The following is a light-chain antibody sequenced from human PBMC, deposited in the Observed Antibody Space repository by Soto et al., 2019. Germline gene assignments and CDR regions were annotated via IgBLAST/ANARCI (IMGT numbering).Light chain of an antibody. V-gene: IGKV1-5*01. CDR3: QQYNSYWT. Sequence: DIQMPQSPYPLSASVGDRVTITCRASQSISSWLAWYQQKPGKAPKLLIYDASSLESGVPSRFSGSGSGTEFTLTISSLQPDDFATYYCQQYNSYWTFGEGTKVDI. CDR2: DAS. CDR1: QSISSW. J-gene: IGKJ1*01.